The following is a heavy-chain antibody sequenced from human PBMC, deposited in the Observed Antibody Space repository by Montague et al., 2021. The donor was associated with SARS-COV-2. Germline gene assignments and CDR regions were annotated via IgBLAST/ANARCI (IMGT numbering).Heavy chain of an antibody. V-gene: IGHV3-48*03. CDR1: GFIFSSYE. CDR2: ISNSGDTK. CDR3: ARDPNWGAH. D-gene: IGHD7-27*01. Sequence: SLRLSCAASGFIFSSYEMNWVRQAPGKGLEWVSYISNSGDTKYYADSVKGRFTISRDNAKNSLYLQMSSLRAEDTAVYYCARDPNWGAHWGQGNLVTVSS. J-gene: IGHJ4*02.